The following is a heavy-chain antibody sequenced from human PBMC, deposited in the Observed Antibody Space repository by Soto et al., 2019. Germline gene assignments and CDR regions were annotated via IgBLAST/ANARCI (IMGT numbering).Heavy chain of an antibody. CDR1: GVSITSYF. CDR3: ARDRRDGYKRYSEF. V-gene: IGHV4-59*01. D-gene: IGHD3-9*01. CDR2: ISFSGAT. Sequence: SETLSLTCTVSGVSITSYFWSWIRQTPGKGLDWIGSISFSGATYSNPSLKGRAALSVDTSENHLSLTLNSVTSADTAAYFCARDRRDGYKRYSEFWGQENQVTVSS. J-gene: IGHJ4*02.